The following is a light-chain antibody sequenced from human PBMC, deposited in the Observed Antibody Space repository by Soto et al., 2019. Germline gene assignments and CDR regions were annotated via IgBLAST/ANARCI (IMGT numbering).Light chain of an antibody. J-gene: IGKJ4*01. CDR3: QQYGDSPLT. CDR2: GAS. CDR1: QSVSSN. V-gene: IGKV3-20*01. Sequence: EIVMTQSPVTLSVSPGERTTLSCRASQSVSSNLAWYQQRPGQAPRLLIYGASSRATGIPDRFSGSGSGTDFTLTISRLEPEDFAVYHCQQYGDSPLTFGGGTKVDIK.